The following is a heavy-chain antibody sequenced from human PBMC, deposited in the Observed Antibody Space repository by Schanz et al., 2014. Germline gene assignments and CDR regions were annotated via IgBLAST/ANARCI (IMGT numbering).Heavy chain of an antibody. CDR1: GYTFTGYY. D-gene: IGHD3-10*01. CDR3: ARDPQYYYGSGRGY. Sequence: QVRLVQSGAEAREPGASVKVSCKASGYTFTGYYMHWLRQAPGQGLEWMGWISPNSGGTNYAQKFQARVTLTRDTSISTAYMELISLTSEDTAVYYCARDPQYYYGSGRGYWGQGTLVTVST. J-gene: IGHJ4*02. V-gene: IGHV1-2*02. CDR2: ISPNSGGT.